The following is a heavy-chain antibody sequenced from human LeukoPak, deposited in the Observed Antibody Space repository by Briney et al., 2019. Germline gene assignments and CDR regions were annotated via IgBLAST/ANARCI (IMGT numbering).Heavy chain of an antibody. D-gene: IGHD2-2*01. Sequence: SETLSLTCTVSGGSISSHYWSWIRQPAGKRLEYIGRVYPSGSTNDNPSLKGRVTMSIDTSKNQFSLGLSSVTAADTAVYYCAREYCTTTICYPSGGYYDSWGQGALVTVSS. CDR2: VYPSGST. V-gene: IGHV4-4*07. CDR3: AREYCTTTICYPSGGYYDS. CDR1: GGSISSHY. J-gene: IGHJ4*02.